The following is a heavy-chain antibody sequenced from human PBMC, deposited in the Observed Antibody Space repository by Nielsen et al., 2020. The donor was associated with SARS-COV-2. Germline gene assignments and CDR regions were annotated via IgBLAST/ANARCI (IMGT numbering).Heavy chain of an antibody. V-gene: IGHV3-23*03. CDR2: IYSGGSST. Sequence: GESLKISCAASGFTFGSYAMSWVRQAPGKGLEWVSVIYSGGSSTYYADSVKGRFTISRDNAKNSLYLQMNSLRAEDTAVYYCARDLRFGELPYDIWGQGTMVTVSS. CDR1: GFTFGSYA. J-gene: IGHJ3*02. D-gene: IGHD3-10*01. CDR3: ARDLRFGELPYDI.